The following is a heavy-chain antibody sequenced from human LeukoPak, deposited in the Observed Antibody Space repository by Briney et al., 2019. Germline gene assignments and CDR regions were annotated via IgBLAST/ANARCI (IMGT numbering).Heavy chain of an antibody. D-gene: IGHD3-10*01. CDR2: IYTNGIT. CDR3: ARSYGSEEGLPPNWFDP. CDR1: GDSISGYY. J-gene: IGHJ5*02. V-gene: IGHV4-4*07. Sequence: SETLSLTCTVSGDSISGYYWSWIRQPAGKGLELIGRIYTNGITNYNPSLKSRVTTSVDTSKNQLSLRLSSATAADTAVYYCARSYGSEEGLPPNWFDPWGQGTLVTVSS.